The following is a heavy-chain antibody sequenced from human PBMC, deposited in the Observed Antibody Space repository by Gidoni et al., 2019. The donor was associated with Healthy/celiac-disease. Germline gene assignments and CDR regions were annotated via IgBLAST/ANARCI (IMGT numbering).Heavy chain of an antibody. D-gene: IGHD4-17*01. CDR1: GGSISRYY. J-gene: IGHJ5*02. CDR2: IYTSGST. Sequence: QVQLQESGPGLVKPSETLSLTCTVSGGSISRYYWSWIRQPAGKGLEWIGRIYTSGSTNYNPSLKSRVTMSVDTSKNQFSLKLSSVTAADTAVYYCARDHDYGDYGGLGFDPWGQGTLVTVPS. V-gene: IGHV4-4*07. CDR3: ARDHDYGDYGGLGFDP.